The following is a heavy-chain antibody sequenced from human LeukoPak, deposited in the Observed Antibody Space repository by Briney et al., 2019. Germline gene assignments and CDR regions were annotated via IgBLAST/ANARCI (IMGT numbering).Heavy chain of an antibody. V-gene: IGHV4-39*07. D-gene: IGHD3-3*01. CDR3: AREEGNYDFWSGYYPLHAFDI. J-gene: IGHJ3*02. CDR1: GGSISSSSYY. Sequence: SETLSLTCTVSGGSISSSSYYWGWIRQPPGKGLEWIGSIYYSGSTYYNPSLKSRVTISVDTSKNQFSLKLSSVTAADTAVYYCAREEGNYDFWSGYYPLHAFDIWGQGTMVTVSS. CDR2: IYYSGST.